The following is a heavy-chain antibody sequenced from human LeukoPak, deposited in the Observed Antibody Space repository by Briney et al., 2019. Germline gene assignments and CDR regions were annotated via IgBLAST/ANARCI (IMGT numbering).Heavy chain of an antibody. Sequence: ASVKVSCKVSGYTFTSYYMHWVRQTPGQGLEWMGIINPSGGSTSYAQKFQGRVTMTTDTSTSTAYMELRSLRSDDTAVYYCARDHIQYNYGFTHRAAFDIWGQGTMVTVSS. CDR3: ARDHIQYNYGFTHRAAFDI. CDR2: INPSGGST. CDR1: GYTFTSYY. D-gene: IGHD5-18*01. V-gene: IGHV1-46*01. J-gene: IGHJ3*02.